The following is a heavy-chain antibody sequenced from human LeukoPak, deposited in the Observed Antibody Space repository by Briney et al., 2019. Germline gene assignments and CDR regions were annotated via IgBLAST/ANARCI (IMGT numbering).Heavy chain of an antibody. CDR2: ISAYNGNT. J-gene: IGHJ4*02. D-gene: IGHD1-7*01. CDR1: GGTFSSYA. V-gene: IGHV1-18*01. CDR3: ARGALGTTRDY. Sequence: ASVKVSCKASGGTFSSYAISWVRQAPGQGLEWMGWISAYNGNTNYAQKLQGRVTMTTDTSTSTAYMELRSLRSDDTAVYYCARGALGTTRDYWGQGTLVTVSS.